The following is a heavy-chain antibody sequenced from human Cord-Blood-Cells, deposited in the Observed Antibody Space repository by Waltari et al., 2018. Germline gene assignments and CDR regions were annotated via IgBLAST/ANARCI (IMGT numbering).Heavy chain of an antibody. J-gene: IGHJ5*02. CDR1: GDSVSSNSAA. CDR2: TYYRSKLYN. V-gene: IGHV6-1*01. Sequence: QVQLQQSGPGLVKPSQTLSLTCAISGDSVSSNSAAWNWIRQSPSRGLAWLRRTYYRSKLYNDYAVSVKSRITINPDTSKNQFSLQLNSVTPEDTAVYYCARGGGYGGQLGNWFDPWGQGTLVTVSS. CDR3: ARGGGYGGQLGNWFDP. D-gene: IGHD5-12*01.